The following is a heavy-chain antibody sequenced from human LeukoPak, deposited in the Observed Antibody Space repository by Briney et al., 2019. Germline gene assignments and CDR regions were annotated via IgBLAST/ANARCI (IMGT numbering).Heavy chain of an antibody. CDR2: IRSKANSYAT. Sequence: GGSLRLSCAASGFTFSGSAMHWVRQASGKGLEWVGRIRSKANSYATAYAASVKGRFTISRDDSKNTAYLQMNSLRAEDTAVYYCAKDRLVPAAPQDVWGQGTTVTVSS. J-gene: IGHJ6*02. D-gene: IGHD2-2*01. CDR3: AKDRLVPAAPQDV. CDR1: GFTFSGSA. V-gene: IGHV3-73*01.